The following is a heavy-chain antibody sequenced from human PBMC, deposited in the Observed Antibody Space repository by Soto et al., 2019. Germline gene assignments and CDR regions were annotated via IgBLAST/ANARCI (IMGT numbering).Heavy chain of an antibody. Sequence: SVKVSCKASGFTFTSSAVQWVRQARGQRLEWIGWIVVGSGNTNYAQKFQERVTITRDMSTSTAYMELSSLRSEDTAVYYCAAIPSSYDSSGSAPRWFDPWGQGTLVTVSS. CDR1: GFTFTSSA. CDR2: IVVGSGNT. D-gene: IGHD3-22*01. V-gene: IGHV1-58*01. CDR3: AAIPSSYDSSGSAPRWFDP. J-gene: IGHJ5*02.